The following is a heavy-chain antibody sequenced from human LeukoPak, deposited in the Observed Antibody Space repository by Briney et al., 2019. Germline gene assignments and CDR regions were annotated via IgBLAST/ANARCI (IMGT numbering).Heavy chain of an antibody. CDR1: GYTFTTSW. D-gene: IGHD3-22*01. Sequence: GESLKISCKGSGYTFTTSWIGWVRQLPGKGLEWMGIIYPGDSDTRYSPSFQGQVTISADKSINTAYLQWTSLKASDTAMYYCARQYYDSSGYPASWFDPWGQGTLVTVSS. CDR2: IYPGDSDT. J-gene: IGHJ5*02. CDR3: ARQYYDSSGYPASWFDP. V-gene: IGHV5-51*01.